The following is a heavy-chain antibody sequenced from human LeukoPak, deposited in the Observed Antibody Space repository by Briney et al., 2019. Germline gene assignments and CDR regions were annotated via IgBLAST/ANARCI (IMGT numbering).Heavy chain of an antibody. CDR3: ARYCSSTSCRAPYYGMDV. CDR1: GESFRGYY. CDR2: INHSGST. D-gene: IGHD2-2*01. Sequence: SEPLSLTCAVYGESFRGYYWSWLRHPPGKGRVGIGQINHSGSTNYNPSLKSRVTISVDTSKNQFYLKLSSVTAADTAVYYCARYCSSTSCRAPYYGMDVWGKGTTVTVSS. J-gene: IGHJ6*04. V-gene: IGHV4-34*01.